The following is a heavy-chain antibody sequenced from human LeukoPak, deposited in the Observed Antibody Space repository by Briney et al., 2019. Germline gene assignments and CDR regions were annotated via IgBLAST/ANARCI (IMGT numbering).Heavy chain of an antibody. CDR1: GGSISSSNW. J-gene: IGHJ4*02. V-gene: IGHV4-4*02. D-gene: IGHD3-10*01. CDR3: ARDGAEQGGRSSYGSGSDPYFDY. Sequence: SETLSLTCAVSGGSISSSNWWSWVRQPPGKGLEWIGEIYHSGSTYYNPSLKSRVTISVGTSKNQFSLKLSSVTAADTAVYYCARDGAEQGGRSSYGSGSDPYFDYWGQGTLVTVSS. CDR2: IYHSGST.